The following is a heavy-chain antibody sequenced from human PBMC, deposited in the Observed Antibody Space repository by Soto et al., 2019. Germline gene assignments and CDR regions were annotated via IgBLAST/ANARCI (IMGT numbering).Heavy chain of an antibody. D-gene: IGHD3-10*01. CDR3: ASAGYYYGSGSSTFDY. CDR1: GGSLSSYY. CDR2: IYYSGST. V-gene: IGHV4-59*01. Sequence: SETLSLTCTVSGGSLSSYYWSWIRQPPGKGLEWIGYIYYSGSTNYNPSLKSRVTISVDTSKNQFSLKLSSVTAADTAVYYCASAGYYYGSGSSTFDYWGQGTLVTVSS. J-gene: IGHJ4*02.